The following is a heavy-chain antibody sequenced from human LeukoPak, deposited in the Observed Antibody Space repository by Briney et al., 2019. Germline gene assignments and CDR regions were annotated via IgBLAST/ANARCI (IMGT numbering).Heavy chain of an antibody. Sequence: ASVKVSCKASGYTFTSYDINRVRQATGQGLEWMGWMNPNSGNTGYAQKFQGRVTMTRNTSISTAYMELSSLRSEDTAVYYCARGRRPIVVVPDDIHKPLNYFDPWGQGTLVTVSS. CDR3: ARGRRPIVVVPDDIHKPLNYFDP. V-gene: IGHV1-8*01. CDR2: MNPNSGNT. CDR1: GYTFTSYD. J-gene: IGHJ5*02. D-gene: IGHD2-2*01.